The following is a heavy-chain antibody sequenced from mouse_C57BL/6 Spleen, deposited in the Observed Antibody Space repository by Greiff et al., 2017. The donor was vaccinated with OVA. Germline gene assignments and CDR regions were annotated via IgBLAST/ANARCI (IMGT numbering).Heavy chain of an antibody. CDR3: ARGGVRGAMDY. Sequence: QVQLKESGAELVRPGTSVKVSCKASGYAFTNYLIEWVKQRPGQGLEWIGVINPGSGGTTYNEKFKGKATLTADKSSSTAYMQLSSLTSEDSAVYCWARGGVRGAMDYWGQGTSVTVAS. V-gene: IGHV1-54*01. D-gene: IGHD6-1*01. J-gene: IGHJ4*01. CDR2: INPGSGGT. CDR1: GYAFTNYL.